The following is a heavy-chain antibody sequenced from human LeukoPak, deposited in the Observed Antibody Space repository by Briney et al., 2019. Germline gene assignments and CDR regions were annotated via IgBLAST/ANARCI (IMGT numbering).Heavy chain of an antibody. CDR3: ARVSDTSMVTPGFDS. CDR1: GYTFIGYY. D-gene: IGHD5-18*01. CDR2: VSTSNGDT. Sequence: ASVKVSCKASGYTFIGYYMHWVRQAPGQGLEWMGWVSTSNGDTNYAEKFQGRVTMTTETVTKTAYMELRRLRSGDTAMYFCARVSDTSMVTPGFDSWGQGTLVTVSS. V-gene: IGHV1-18*04. J-gene: IGHJ4*02.